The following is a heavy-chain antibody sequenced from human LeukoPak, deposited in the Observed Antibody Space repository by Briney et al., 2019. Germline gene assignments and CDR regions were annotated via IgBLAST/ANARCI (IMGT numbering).Heavy chain of an antibody. J-gene: IGHJ4*02. CDR1: GFTFSSYA. CDR3: VKASLSDYSSGWYY. Sequence: GESLRLSCAASGFTFSSYAMSWVRQAPGKGLEWVSAISGSGGSTYYADSVKGRFTISRDNSKNTLYLQMNSLRAEDTAVYYCVKASLSDYSSGWYYWGQGTLVTVSS. CDR2: ISGSGGST. V-gene: IGHV3-23*01. D-gene: IGHD6-19*01.